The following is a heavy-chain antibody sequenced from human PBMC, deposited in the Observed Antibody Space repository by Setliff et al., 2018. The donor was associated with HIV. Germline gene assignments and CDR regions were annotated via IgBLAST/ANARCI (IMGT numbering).Heavy chain of an antibody. CDR1: GVSTSSSSYY. J-gene: IGHJ4*02. Sequence: SETLSLTCTVSGVSTSSSSYYWGWIRQPPGKGLDWIGYIYYSGSTYYNPSLTSRVTISVDTSNNKFSLRLTSVTAADTALYYCARGAPYGSGRHRWNSWGQGTLVTVSS. D-gene: IGHD3-10*01. V-gene: IGHV4-39*07. CDR3: ARGAPYGSGRHRWNS. CDR2: IYYSGST.